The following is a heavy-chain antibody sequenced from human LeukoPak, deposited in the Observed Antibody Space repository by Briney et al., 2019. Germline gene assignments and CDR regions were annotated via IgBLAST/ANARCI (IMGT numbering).Heavy chain of an antibody. CDR1: GFTFSSYG. Sequence: PGGSLRLSCAASGFTFSSYGMHWVRQAPGKGLEWVAVISYDGSNKYYADSVKGRFTISRDNSKNTLYLQMNSLRAEDTAVYYCATVVGAKKSFDYWGQETLVTVSS. D-gene: IGHD1-26*01. J-gene: IGHJ4*02. CDR2: ISYDGSNK. CDR3: ATVVGAKKSFDY. V-gene: IGHV3-30*03.